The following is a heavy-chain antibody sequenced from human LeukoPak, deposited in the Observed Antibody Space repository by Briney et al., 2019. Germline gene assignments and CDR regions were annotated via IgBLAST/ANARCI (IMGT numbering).Heavy chain of an antibody. J-gene: IGHJ3*02. CDR1: GGTFSSYA. Sequence: SVKVSCKASGGTFSSYAISWVRQAPGQGLEWMGRIIPILGIGNYAQKFQGRVTITADKSTSTAYMELSSLRSEDTAVYYCFGGSRDGYNPGRHWEAFDIWGQGTMVTVSS. CDR2: IIPILGIG. D-gene: IGHD5-24*01. V-gene: IGHV1-69*04. CDR3: FGGSRDGYNPGRHWEAFDI.